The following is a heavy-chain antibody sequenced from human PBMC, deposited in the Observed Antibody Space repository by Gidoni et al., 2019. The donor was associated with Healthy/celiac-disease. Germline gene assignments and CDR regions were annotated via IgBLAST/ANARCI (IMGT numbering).Heavy chain of an antibody. J-gene: IGHJ6*02. D-gene: IGHD6-6*01. CDR3: ARALRNSSSRGSYYYYYGMDV. CDR2: IYYRGST. CDR1: GGSISSGGYY. V-gene: IGHV4-31*03. Sequence: QVQLQESGPGLVKPSQTLSLTCTVSGGSISSGGYYWSWIRQHPGKGLEGIGYIYYRGSTYYNPSLKSRVTISVDTSKTQFSLKLSSVTAADTAVYYCARALRNSSSRGSYYYYYGMDVWGQGTTVTVSS.